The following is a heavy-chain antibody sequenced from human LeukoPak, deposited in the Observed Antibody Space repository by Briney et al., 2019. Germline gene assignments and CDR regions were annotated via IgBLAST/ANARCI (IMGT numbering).Heavy chain of an antibody. CDR1: GFTFSSYS. Sequence: GGSLRLSCAASGFTFSSYSMNWVRQAPGKGLEWVSSISSSSSSYIHYADSVKGRFTISRDNAKNSLYLQMNSLRAEDTAVYYCARGGGYDYVWGSHYYFDYWGQGTLVTVSS. J-gene: IGHJ4*02. CDR3: ARGGGYDYVWGSHYYFDY. V-gene: IGHV3-21*01. D-gene: IGHD3-16*01. CDR2: ISSSSSSYI.